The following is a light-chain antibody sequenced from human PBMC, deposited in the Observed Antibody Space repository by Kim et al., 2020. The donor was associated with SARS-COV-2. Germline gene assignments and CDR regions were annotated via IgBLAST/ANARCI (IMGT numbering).Light chain of an antibody. Sequence: AIQMTQSPSSLSASVGDRVTITCRASQGIRNDLVWYQQKPGRAPNLLIYATSTLQSGVPSRFSGSGSGTDFTLTISSLQPEDVATYYCLQDYDYPLTFGGGTKVDIK. CDR3: LQDYDYPLT. V-gene: IGKV1-6*01. CDR2: ATS. CDR1: QGIRND. J-gene: IGKJ4*01.